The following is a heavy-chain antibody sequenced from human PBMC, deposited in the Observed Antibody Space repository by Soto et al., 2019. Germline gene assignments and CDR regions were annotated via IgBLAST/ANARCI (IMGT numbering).Heavy chain of an antibody. Sequence: QVQLVQSGAEVKKPGSSVKVSCKASGGTFTNYAISWVRQAPGPGLEWMGGISPIVGTTHYAQKFQGRVTITADESSSTAYMELTRLRSEDTAMYYCARVGPHDYGGNHFDYWGQGSMVTVSS. J-gene: IGHJ4*02. CDR2: ISPIVGTT. CDR1: GGTFTNYA. D-gene: IGHD4-17*01. CDR3: ARVGPHDYGGNHFDY. V-gene: IGHV1-69*01.